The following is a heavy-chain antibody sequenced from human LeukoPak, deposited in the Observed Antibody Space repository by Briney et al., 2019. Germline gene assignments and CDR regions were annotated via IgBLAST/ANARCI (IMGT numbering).Heavy chain of an antibody. CDR2: INQDESKK. V-gene: IGHV3-7*01. Sequence: PGGSLRLSCAASGFSFSNDWMCWVRQAPGKVLEWVANINQDESKKYYVDSVKGRFTISRDNAKNSLYLQMSSLRAEDTAVYYCARDHAYRTDYWGQGTLVTVSS. CDR1: GFSFSNDW. CDR3: ARDHAYRTDY. J-gene: IGHJ4*02. D-gene: IGHD2-2*01.